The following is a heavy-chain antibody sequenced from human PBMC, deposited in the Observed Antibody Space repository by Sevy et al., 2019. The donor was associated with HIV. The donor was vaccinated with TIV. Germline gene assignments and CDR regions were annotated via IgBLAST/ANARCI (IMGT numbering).Heavy chain of an antibody. CDR3: ARDHVKDGDFGDYYYYAMDV. Sequence: GGSLRLSCAASGFTFSSYWMHWVRHAPGKGLVWVSRIDTDGRGTTYADSVKGRFTISRDNAKNTLYLQMNSLRAEDTAMYYCARDHVKDGDFGDYYYYAMDVWGQGTTVTVSS. J-gene: IGHJ6*02. V-gene: IGHV3-74*01. CDR2: IDTDGRGT. CDR1: GFTFSSYW. D-gene: IGHD4-17*01.